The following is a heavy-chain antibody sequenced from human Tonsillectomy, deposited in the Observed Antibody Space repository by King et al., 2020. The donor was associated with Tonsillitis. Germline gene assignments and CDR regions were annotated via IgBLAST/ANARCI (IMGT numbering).Heavy chain of an antibody. V-gene: IGHV3-30*04. CDR3: ARDRGSWVLDIDY. CDR2: VSSDGTNK. Sequence: VQLVESGGGVVQPGRSLRLSCAASGFTFRNYAMHWVRQAPGKGLEWVAIVSSDGTNKFYADSVKGRFTISRDSSKNTLYLQMNSLRAEDTAVNYCARDRGSWVLDIDYWGQGTLVTVSS. CDR1: GFTFRNYA. J-gene: IGHJ4*02. D-gene: IGHD1-26*01.